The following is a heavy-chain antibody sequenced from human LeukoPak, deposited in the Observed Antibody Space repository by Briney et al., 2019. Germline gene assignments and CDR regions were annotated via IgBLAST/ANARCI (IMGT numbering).Heavy chain of an antibody. D-gene: IGHD6-19*01. CDR1: GGSLSGYY. Sequence: PSETLSLTCAVYGGSLSGYYWSWIRQPPGKGLEWIGEINHSGSTNYNPSLKSRVTISVDTSKNQFSLKLSSVTAADTAVYYCASSLFRRLSIAVAHFDYWGQGTLVTVSS. CDR3: ASSLFRRLSIAVAHFDY. J-gene: IGHJ4*02. V-gene: IGHV4-34*01. CDR2: INHSGST.